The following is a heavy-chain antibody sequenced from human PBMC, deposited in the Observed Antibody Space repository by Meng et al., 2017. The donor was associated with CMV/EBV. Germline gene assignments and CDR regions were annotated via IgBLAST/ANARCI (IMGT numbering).Heavy chain of an antibody. Sequence: SETLSLTCTVSGASVDTDSYYWGRIRQPPGKGLEWFGYIYNTRSTKYNPSLQTRVTVSVDTPKNQFSLKLSSVTAADTATYYCARETVSASGGIDPWGRGTLVTVSS. D-gene: IGHD2/OR15-2a*01. CDR3: ARETVSASGGIDP. CDR1: GASVDTDSYY. J-gene: IGHJ5*02. V-gene: IGHV4-61*01. CDR2: IYNTRST.